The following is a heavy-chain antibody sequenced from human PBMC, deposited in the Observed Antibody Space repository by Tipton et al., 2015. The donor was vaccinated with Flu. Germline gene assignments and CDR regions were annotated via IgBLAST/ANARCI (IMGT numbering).Heavy chain of an antibody. V-gene: IGHV4-4*07. CDR1: GDSMNSFY. J-gene: IGHJ4*02. Sequence: LRLSCTVSGDSMNSFYWSWIRRPAGKGLQWIGRMYASGSTKYNPSLKSRVTMSVDTSKNQFSLKLTSVTAADTAVYYCARGSGSGTEMIFDFWGQGTLVTVSS. CDR3: ARGSGSGTEMIFDF. D-gene: IGHD3-10*01. CDR2: MYASGST.